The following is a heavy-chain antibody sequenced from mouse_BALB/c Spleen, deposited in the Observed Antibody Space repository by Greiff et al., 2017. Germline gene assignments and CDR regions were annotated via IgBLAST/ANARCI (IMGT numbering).Heavy chain of an antibody. Sequence: QVQLQQSGAELVKPGASVKLSCKASGYTFTSYYMYWVKQRPGQGLEWIGEINPSNGGTNFNEKFKSKATLTVDKSSSTAYMQLSSLTSEDSAVYYCARRGPTGLAYWGQGTLVTVSA. CDR2: INPSNGGT. CDR1: GYTFTSYY. V-gene: IGHV1S81*02. J-gene: IGHJ3*01. CDR3: ARRGPTGLAY.